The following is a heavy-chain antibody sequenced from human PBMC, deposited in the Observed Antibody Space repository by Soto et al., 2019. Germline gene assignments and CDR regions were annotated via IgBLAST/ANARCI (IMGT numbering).Heavy chain of an antibody. CDR3: AMLGGWSGGSSGMDD. Sequence: EVQLVESGGGLVQPGGSLRLSCAASGLIFSDYHMDWVRQAPGKGLEWVGRIRRKANSYTTEYAASVKGRFTISRDDSTNSLYLQMNSLKGEDTAVYYCAMLGGWSGGSSGMDDWGQRTTVTVSS. CDR2: IRRKANSYTT. D-gene: IGHD6-19*01. V-gene: IGHV3-72*01. CDR1: GLIFSDYH. J-gene: IGHJ6*02.